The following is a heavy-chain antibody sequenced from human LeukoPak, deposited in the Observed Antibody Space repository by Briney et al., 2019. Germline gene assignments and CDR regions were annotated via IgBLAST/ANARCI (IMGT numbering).Heavy chain of an antibody. D-gene: IGHD3-22*01. CDR2: ISGSGGST. Sequence: GGSLRLSCAASGFTFNSYAMSWVRQAPGKGLEWVSAISGSGGSTYYADSVKGRFTISRDNSKNTLYLQMNSLRAEDTAVYYCARDHSSGYYYYMDVWGKGTTVTVSS. J-gene: IGHJ6*03. CDR1: GFTFNSYA. V-gene: IGHV3-23*01. CDR3: ARDHSSGYYYYMDV.